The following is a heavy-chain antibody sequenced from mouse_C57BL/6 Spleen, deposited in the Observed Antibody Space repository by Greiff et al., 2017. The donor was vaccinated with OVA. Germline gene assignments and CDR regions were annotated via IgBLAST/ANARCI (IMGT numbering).Heavy chain of an antibody. V-gene: IGHV1-75*01. J-gene: IGHJ3*01. CDR3: ERKYYGSSNCAY. CDR2: IFPGSGST. Sequence: VQVVESGPELVKPGASVKISCKASGYTFTDYYINWVKQRPGQGLEWIGWIFPGSGSTYYNEKFKGKATLTVDKSSSTAYMLISSLNSEDAAGYFSERKYYGSSNCAYGGQGTLGTVSA. CDR1: GYTFTDYY. D-gene: IGHD1-1*01.